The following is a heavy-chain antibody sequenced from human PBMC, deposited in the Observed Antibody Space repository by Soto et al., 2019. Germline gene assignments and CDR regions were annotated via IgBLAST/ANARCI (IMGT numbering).Heavy chain of an antibody. J-gene: IGHJ4*02. CDR1: GFTFSDYY. Sequence: GGSLRLSCAASGFTFSDYYMNWIRQAPGKGLEWVSYISSSSSYAIYADSVKGRFTVSRDNAKNSLFLQMNSLRAEDTAIYYCARDSSVTPRPLDYWGQGTRVTVSS. CDR2: ISSSSSYA. D-gene: IGHD2-8*01. V-gene: IGHV3-11*06. CDR3: ARDSSVTPRPLDY.